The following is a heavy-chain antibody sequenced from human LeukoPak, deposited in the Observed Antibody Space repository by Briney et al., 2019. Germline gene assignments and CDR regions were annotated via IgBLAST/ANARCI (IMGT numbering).Heavy chain of an antibody. V-gene: IGHV4-4*07. Sequence: KASETLSLTCTVSGGSISSYYWSWIRQPAGKGLEWIGRIYTSGSTNYNPSLKSRVTMSVDTSKNQFSLKLSSVTAADTAVYYCARDPSSSGWYGQHDYWGQGTLVTVSS. CDR2: IYTSGST. CDR3: ARDPSSSGWYGQHDY. J-gene: IGHJ4*02. D-gene: IGHD6-19*01. CDR1: GGSISSYY.